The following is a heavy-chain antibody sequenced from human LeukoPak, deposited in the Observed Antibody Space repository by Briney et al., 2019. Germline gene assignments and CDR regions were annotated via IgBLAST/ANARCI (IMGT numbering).Heavy chain of an antibody. D-gene: IGHD1-14*01. CDR1: GFIFSNYT. J-gene: IGHJ2*01. Sequence: PGGSLRLSCAASGFIFSNYTMDLVRQAPGKGLEWVSSISSSGTYLYYADSVKGRFTISRDNAKNSLYLQMNSLSAEDTAVYYCARDLAVTKHRYFHLWGRGTLVTVSS. CDR2: ISSSGTYL. CDR3: ARDLAVTKHRYFHL. V-gene: IGHV3-21*01.